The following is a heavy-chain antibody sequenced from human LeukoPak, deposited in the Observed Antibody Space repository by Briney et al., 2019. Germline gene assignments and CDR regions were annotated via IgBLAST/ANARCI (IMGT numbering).Heavy chain of an antibody. V-gene: IGHV1-69*13. CDR3: ARGRGSSTSCYGCYYYYMDV. J-gene: IGHJ6*03. CDR2: IITIFGTA. CDR1: GGTFSSYA. Sequence: SVKVSCKASGGTFSSYAISWVRQAPGQGLEWMGGIITIFGTANYAQKFQGRVTMTADESTSTAYMELSSLRSEDTAVYYCARGRGSSTSCYGCYYYYMDVWGKGTTVTVSS. D-gene: IGHD2-2*01.